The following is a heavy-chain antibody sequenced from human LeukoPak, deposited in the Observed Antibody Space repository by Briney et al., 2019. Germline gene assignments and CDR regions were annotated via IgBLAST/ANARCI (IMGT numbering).Heavy chain of an antibody. CDR3: ARSEGDSSGWYSRY. D-gene: IGHD6-19*01. J-gene: IGHJ4*02. CDR2: IVVGSGNT. CDR1: GFTFPTSA. V-gene: IGHV1-58*02. Sequence: GASVKVSCKASGFTFPTSAMQWVRQARGQRLEWIGWIVVGSGNTNYAQKFQGRVTMTRDTSTSTVCMELSSLRSEDTAVYYCARSEGDSSGWYSRYWGQGTLVTVSS.